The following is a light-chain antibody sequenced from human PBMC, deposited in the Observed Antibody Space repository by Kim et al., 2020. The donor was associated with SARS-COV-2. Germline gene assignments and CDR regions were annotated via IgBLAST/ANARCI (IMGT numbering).Light chain of an antibody. V-gene: IGLV2-14*04. CDR3: SSYTSSSTRV. CDR2: DVS. Sequence: GQSVTIACTGTSSDVGGYNYVSWYQQHPGKAPKLMIYDVSKRPSGVSDHFSGSKSGNTASLTISGLQAEDEADYYCSSYTSSSTRVFGGGTKLTVL. J-gene: IGLJ3*02. CDR1: SSDVGGYNY.